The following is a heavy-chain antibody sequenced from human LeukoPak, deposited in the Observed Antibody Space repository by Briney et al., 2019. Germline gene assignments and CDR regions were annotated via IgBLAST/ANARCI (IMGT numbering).Heavy chain of an antibody. CDR1: GGSISSYS. CDR3: ARARYYFDY. V-gene: IGHV4-59*01. Sequence: PSETLSLTCTVSGGSISSYSWSWIRQPPGKGLEWIGYIYYSGSTNYNPSLKSRVTISVDTSKNQFSLKLSSVTAADTAVYYCARARYYFDYWGQGTLVTVSS. J-gene: IGHJ4*02. CDR2: IYYSGST.